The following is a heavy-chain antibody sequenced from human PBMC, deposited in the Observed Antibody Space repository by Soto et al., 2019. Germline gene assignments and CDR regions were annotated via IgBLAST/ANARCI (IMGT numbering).Heavy chain of an antibody. V-gene: IGHV4-61*08. J-gene: IGHJ4*01. CDR2: IHYGATT. CDR1: GGSISSGGYY. CDR3: TGGYNFDD. Sequence: SETLSLTCTVSGGSISSGGYYWSWIRQHPGKGLEWIGYIHYGATTNYNPSLKSRVTMSGDRSKNQFSLKLTSVTAADTAVYYCTGGYNFDDWGQGTLVTVSS. D-gene: IGHD5-12*01.